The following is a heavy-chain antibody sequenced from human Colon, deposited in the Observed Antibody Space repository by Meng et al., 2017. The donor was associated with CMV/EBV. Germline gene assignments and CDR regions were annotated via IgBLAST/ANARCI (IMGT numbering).Heavy chain of an antibody. CDR1: GGSISSTSYY. D-gene: IGHD2-21*01. CDR2: VYYSEYT. CDR3: ARDRHSEVVIALKGTFDI. Sequence: SETLSLTCNVSGGSISSTSYYWAWIRQSPGKGLEWIGSVYYSEYTYSNPSLSSRLSISVDRSKNQFFLRLSSVTAADTAVYYCARDRHSEVVIALKGTFDIWGQGTRVTVSS. V-gene: IGHV4-39*07. J-gene: IGHJ3*02.